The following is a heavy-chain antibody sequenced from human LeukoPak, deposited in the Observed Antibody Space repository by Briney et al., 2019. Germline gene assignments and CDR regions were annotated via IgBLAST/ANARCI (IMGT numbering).Heavy chain of an antibody. Sequence: ASVKVSCKASGYTFTGYYMHWVRQAPGQGLEWMGWINPNSGGTNYAQKFQGRVTMTRDTSVSTAYMELSRLRSDDTAVYYCARDPIAVVTATPDAFDIWGQGTMVTVSS. CDR2: INPNSGGT. D-gene: IGHD2-21*02. CDR3: ARDPIAVVTATPDAFDI. J-gene: IGHJ3*02. V-gene: IGHV1-2*02. CDR1: GYTFTGYY.